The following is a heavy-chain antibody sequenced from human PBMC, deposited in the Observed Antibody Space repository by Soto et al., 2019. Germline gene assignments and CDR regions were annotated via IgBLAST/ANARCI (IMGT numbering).Heavy chain of an antibody. D-gene: IGHD2-15*01. Sequence: QLVESGGRGVQPGRSLRLSCAASEFTFSSYAMHWVRQAPGWGLEWVALISFDGSNEYYADSVKCRFIISRDNSKNMVYLQMNSLRPDDTAIYYCSRPIPRWSYHYGMDVWGQGTTVTVSS. CDR1: EFTFSSYA. V-gene: IGHV3-30-3*01. CDR2: ISFDGSNE. CDR3: SRPIPRWSYHYGMDV. J-gene: IGHJ6*02.